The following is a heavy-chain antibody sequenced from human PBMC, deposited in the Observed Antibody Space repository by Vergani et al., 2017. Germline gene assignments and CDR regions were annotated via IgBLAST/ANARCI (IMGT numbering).Heavy chain of an antibody. D-gene: IGHD4-17*01. V-gene: IGHV1-46*01. J-gene: IGHJ5*02. CDR1: GYTFTSYY. Sequence: QVQLVQSGAEVKKPGASVKVSCKASGYTFTSYYMHWVRQAPGQGLEWMGIINPSGGSTSYAQKFQGRVTMTEDTSTDTAYMELSSLRSEDTAVYYCATDRHGYGDYRGNWFDPWGQGTLVTVSS. CDR3: ATDRHGYGDYRGNWFDP. CDR2: INPSGGST.